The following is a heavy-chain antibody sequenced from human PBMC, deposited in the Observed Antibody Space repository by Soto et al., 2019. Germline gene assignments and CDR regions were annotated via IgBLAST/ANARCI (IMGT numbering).Heavy chain of an antibody. CDR3: ARGRGGTYDAFDI. D-gene: IGHD1-26*01. V-gene: IGHV4-59*01. CDR1: GGSMSRYF. Sequence: QVQLRESGPGLVKPSETLSLTCTVSGGSMSRYFWSWIRQPPGKGLEWIGYIYYSGTTNYNPSLKGRVTTSLDTSKNQFSLKVVSLTAADTAFYYCARGRGGTYDAFDIWGPGTLVTVSS. J-gene: IGHJ3*02. CDR2: IYYSGTT.